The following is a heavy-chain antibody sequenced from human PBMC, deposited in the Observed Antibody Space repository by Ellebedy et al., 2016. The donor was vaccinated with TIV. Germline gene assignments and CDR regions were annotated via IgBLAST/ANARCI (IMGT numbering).Heavy chain of an antibody. CDR3: ARGGDSSGWFGGGLDV. J-gene: IGHJ6*02. Sequence: GESLKISCAASGFTFTTYGIHWVRPAPGKGLGWVGVVAYEGTKKFFADPVKGRFTISRDSSKNTVSLEMNSLTVDDTAVYYCARGGDSSGWFGGGLDVWGQGTTVIVAS. V-gene: IGHV3-30*03. CDR1: GFTFTTYG. D-gene: IGHD3-10*01. CDR2: VAYEGTKK.